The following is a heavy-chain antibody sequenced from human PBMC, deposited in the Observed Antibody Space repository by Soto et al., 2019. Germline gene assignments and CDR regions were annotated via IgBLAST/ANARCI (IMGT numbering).Heavy chain of an antibody. CDR3: ATTTRLERYDYVWGSHYYYYGIDV. CDR2: IYYSGST. D-gene: IGHD3-16*01. Sequence: SETLSLTCTVSGGSISSSSYYWGWIRQPPGKGLEWIGSIYYSGSTYYNPSLKSRVTISVDTSKNQFSLKLSSVTAADTAVYYCATTTRLERYDYVWGSHYYYYGIDVWGQGTTVTVSS. J-gene: IGHJ6*02. V-gene: IGHV4-39*01. CDR1: GGSISSSSYY.